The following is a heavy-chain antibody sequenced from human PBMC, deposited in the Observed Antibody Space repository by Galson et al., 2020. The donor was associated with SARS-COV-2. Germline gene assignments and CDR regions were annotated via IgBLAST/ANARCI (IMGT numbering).Heavy chain of an antibody. D-gene: IGHD3-9*01. J-gene: IGHJ3*02. V-gene: IGHV4-31*03. Sequence: SETLSLTCTISGGSISSGGYYWSWIRQHPGKGLEWIGYNYYSGSTYYNPSLKSRVTISVDTSKNQFSLKLSSVTAADTAVYYCASHYDILTGYYPTDHAFDIWGQGTMVTVSS. CDR2: NYYSGST. CDR3: ASHYDILTGYYPTDHAFDI. CDR1: GGSISSGGYY.